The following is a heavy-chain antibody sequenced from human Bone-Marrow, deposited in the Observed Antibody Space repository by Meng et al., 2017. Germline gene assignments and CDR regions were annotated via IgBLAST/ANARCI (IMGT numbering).Heavy chain of an antibody. Sequence: GGSLRLSCAASGFTFSSYWMHWVRQTPGKGLEWVSAISGSGGSTYYADSVKGRFTISRDNSKNTLYLQMNSLRADDTAVYYCATGVPGGSRTYSLDFLFHVMDVWGQGTTVTVSS. CDR1: GFTFSSYW. D-gene: IGHD3-10*01. CDR3: ATGVPGGSRTYSLDFLFHVMDV. CDR2: ISGSGGST. V-gene: IGHV3-23*01. J-gene: IGHJ6*02.